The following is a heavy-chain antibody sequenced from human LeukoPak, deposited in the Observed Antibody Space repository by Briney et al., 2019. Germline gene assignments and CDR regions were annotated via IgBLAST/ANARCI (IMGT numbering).Heavy chain of an antibody. Sequence: PSETLSLTCNVSGDSISTSNNYWGRTPQPPGKGLDWIGSFYYSGNTYYNPSLRSRSAISVDPSKNQFSLKLSSGTAADPAVYYCDGVGRGWYAGGGHWGEGALVTVSS. D-gene: IGHD2-2*01. V-gene: IGHV4-39*07. CDR2: FYYSGNT. J-gene: IGHJ4*02. CDR3: DGVGRGWYAGGGH. CDR1: GDSISTSNNY.